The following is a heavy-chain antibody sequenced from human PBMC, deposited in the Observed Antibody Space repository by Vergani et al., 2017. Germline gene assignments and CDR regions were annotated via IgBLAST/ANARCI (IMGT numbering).Heavy chain of an antibody. Sequence: QMQLVQSGPEVKKPGTSVKVSCKASGFTFTSSAMQWVRQARGQRLEWIGWIVVGSGNTNYAQKFQERVTITRDMSTSTAYMELSSLRSEDTAVYYCAGAGNWNYVGYYYYMDVWGKGTTVTVSS. CDR1: GFTFTSSA. CDR3: AGAGNWNYVGYYYYMDV. J-gene: IGHJ6*03. V-gene: IGHV1-58*02. D-gene: IGHD1-7*01. CDR2: IVVGSGNT.